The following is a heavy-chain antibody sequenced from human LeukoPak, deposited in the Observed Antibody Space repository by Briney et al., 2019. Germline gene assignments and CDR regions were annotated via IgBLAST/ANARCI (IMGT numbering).Heavy chain of an antibody. D-gene: IGHD3-9*01. CDR3: ARDPFDWFNYYYYMDV. J-gene: IGHJ6*03. Sequence: GGSLRLSCAASGFTFSSYGMHWVRQAPGKGLEWVAFIRYDGSNKYYADSVKGRFTISRDNAKDSLYLQMNSLRAEDTAVYYCARDPFDWFNYYYYMDVWGKGTTVTVSS. V-gene: IGHV3-30*02. CDR1: GFTFSSYG. CDR2: IRYDGSNK.